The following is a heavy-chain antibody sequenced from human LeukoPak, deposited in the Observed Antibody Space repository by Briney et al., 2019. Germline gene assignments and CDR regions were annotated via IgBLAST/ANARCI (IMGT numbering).Heavy chain of an antibody. CDR3: ARDGPYSGST. V-gene: IGHV4-59*01. CDR1: GGSISSYY. J-gene: IGHJ5*02. CDR2: IYYSGST. Sequence: SETLSLTCTVSGGSISSYYWSWIRQPPGKGVEWVGYIYYSGSTNYNPSLKSRVTISVDTSKNQFSLKLSSVTAADTAVYYCARDGPYSGSTWGQGTLVTVSS. D-gene: IGHD1-26*01.